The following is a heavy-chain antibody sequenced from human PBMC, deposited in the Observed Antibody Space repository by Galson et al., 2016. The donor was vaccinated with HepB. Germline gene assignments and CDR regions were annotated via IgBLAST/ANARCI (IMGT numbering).Heavy chain of an antibody. CDR1: GFSLSTSGVG. CDR3: AHTSYSGNDPHYTMDV. J-gene: IGHJ4*02. Sequence: PALVKPTQTLTLTCTFSGFSLSTSGVGVGWIRQPPGKALEWLALIYWDDDKRYSPSLKNRLTITKDTSKNQVVLTMTNMDPVDTATYYCAHTSYSGNDPHYTMDVWGQGTLVTVSS. CDR2: IYWDDDK. D-gene: IGHD5-12*01. V-gene: IGHV2-5*02.